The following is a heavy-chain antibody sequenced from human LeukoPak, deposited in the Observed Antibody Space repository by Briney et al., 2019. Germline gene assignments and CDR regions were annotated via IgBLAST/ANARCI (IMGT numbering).Heavy chain of an antibody. CDR3: ARHGGAVATDYFDY. D-gene: IGHD6-19*01. CDR2: IYTSGST. J-gene: IGHJ4*02. CDR1: GGSISSGSYY. V-gene: IGHV4-61*02. Sequence: SQTLSLTCTVSGGSISSGSYYWSWIRQPAGKGLEWIGRIYTSGSTNYNPSLKSRVTISVDTSKNQFSLKLSSVTAADTAVYYCARHGGAVATDYFDYWGQGTLVTVSS.